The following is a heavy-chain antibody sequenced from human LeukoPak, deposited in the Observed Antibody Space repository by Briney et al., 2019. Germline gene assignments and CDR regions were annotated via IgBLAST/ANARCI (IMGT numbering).Heavy chain of an antibody. CDR3: ARDYGDYCFDY. D-gene: IGHD4-17*01. CDR2: IYYSGNT. Sequence: PSETLSLTCTVSGGSIRSTSYYWGWIRQPPGKGLEWIGSIYYSGNTYYNPSLKSRVTISVDTSKNQFSLKLSSVTAADTAVYYCARDYGDYCFDYWGQGTLVTVSS. V-gene: IGHV4-39*07. J-gene: IGHJ4*02. CDR1: GGSIRSTSYY.